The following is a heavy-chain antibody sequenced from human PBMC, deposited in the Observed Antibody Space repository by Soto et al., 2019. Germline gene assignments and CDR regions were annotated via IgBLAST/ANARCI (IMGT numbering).Heavy chain of an antibody. CDR3: ARGNPIFDSSGLAFDY. D-gene: IGHD3-22*01. Sequence: QLHLQESGPGLVKPSQTLSLTCTVSGGSISSHSNYWSWIRQHPGKGLEWIGYIYYDGRTYFNPSLQSRLSMSVDTSENQFSLKLSSLTAAATAVYFCARGNPIFDSSGLAFDYWGPGTLVTVSS. CDR1: GGSISSHSNY. J-gene: IGHJ4*02. V-gene: IGHV4-31*03. CDR2: IYYDGRT.